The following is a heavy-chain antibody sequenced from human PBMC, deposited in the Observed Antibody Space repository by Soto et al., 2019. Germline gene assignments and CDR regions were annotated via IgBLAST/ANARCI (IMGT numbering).Heavy chain of an antibody. V-gene: IGHV5-51*01. Sequence: GESLKISCHSSGYSFSNFWIAWVRQMPGEGLEWLGIIYPDDSDTRYSPSFLGQFTISADKSIKTTYLQWSSLKASDTAIYFCASSVLVTSTMNYFDLWGQGTLVTVSS. CDR2: IYPDDSDT. D-gene: IGHD2-8*02. CDR1: GYSFSNFW. CDR3: ASSVLVTSTMNYFDL. J-gene: IGHJ4*02.